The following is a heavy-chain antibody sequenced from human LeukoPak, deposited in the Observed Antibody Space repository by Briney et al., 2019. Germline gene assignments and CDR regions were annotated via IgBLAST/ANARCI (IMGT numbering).Heavy chain of an antibody. Sequence: VASVKVSFKASGYTFTGYYMHWVRQAPGQGLEWMGRINPNGGGTNYAQKFQGRATMTSDTSISAAYMELSRLRSDDTAVYYCARERKITIFGVACDYWGQGTLVTVSS. CDR2: INPNGGGT. V-gene: IGHV1-2*06. J-gene: IGHJ4*02. CDR1: GYTFTGYY. D-gene: IGHD3-3*01. CDR3: ARERKITIFGVACDY.